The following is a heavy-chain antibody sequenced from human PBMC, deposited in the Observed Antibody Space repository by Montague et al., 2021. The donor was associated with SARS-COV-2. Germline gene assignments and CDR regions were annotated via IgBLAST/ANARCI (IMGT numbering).Heavy chain of an antibody. D-gene: IGHD3-9*01. Sequence: TLSLTCTVSGGSISSGSYYWSWIRQPAGKGLEWIGRIYTSGSTNYNPSLKSRVTISVDTSKNQFSLKLSSVTAADTAVYYCAREWVCYDILTGYRNWFDPWGQGTLVTVSS. CDR3: AREWVCYDILTGYRNWFDP. CDR1: GGSISSGSYY. V-gene: IGHV4-61*02. J-gene: IGHJ5*02. CDR2: IYTSGST.